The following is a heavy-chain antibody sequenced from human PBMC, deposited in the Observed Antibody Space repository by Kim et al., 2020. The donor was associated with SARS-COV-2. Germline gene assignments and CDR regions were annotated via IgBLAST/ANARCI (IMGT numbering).Heavy chain of an antibody. V-gene: IGHV3-30*02. J-gene: IGHJ6*02. D-gene: IGHD3-3*01. CDR3: AKIGTYYDFWSGPRMDV. Sequence: KGRFTISRDNSKNTLYLQMNSLRAEDTAVYYCAKIGTYYDFWSGPRMDVWGQGTTVTVSS.